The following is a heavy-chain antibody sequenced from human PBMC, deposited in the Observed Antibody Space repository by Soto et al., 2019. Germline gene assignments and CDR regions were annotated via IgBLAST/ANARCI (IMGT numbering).Heavy chain of an antibody. D-gene: IGHD1-26*01. CDR3: ASNVGLNY. V-gene: IGHV3-11*01. CDR2: ISGSGTSSI. CDR1: GLIFSYSY. J-gene: IGHJ4*02. Sequence: QVQLVQSGGGLVKPGGSLRLSCTASGLIFSYSYMSWIRQAPGKGLEWVSYISGSGTSSIHYADSVKGRFTISRDNAKNSLYLQMENLRPDDTAVYYSASNVGLNYWGQGTLVIVSS.